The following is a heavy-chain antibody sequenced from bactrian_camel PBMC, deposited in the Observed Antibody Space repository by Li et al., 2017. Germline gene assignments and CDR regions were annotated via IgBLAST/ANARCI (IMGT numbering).Heavy chain of an antibody. CDR2: ISPDGST. CDR3: TTARTLGSSLETWVSPC. J-gene: IGHJ4*01. Sequence: HVQLVESGGGSVQSGGSLRLSCTASGFTFEEDDEDVQWYREGPGYGCQLVSRISPDGSTDYADSVKGRFTVSQDNAKNTVYLQMNSLKPEDTGVYYCTTARTLGSSLETWVSPCWGQGTQVTVS. CDR1: GFTFEEDDED. D-gene: IGHD5*01. V-gene: IGHV3S63*01.